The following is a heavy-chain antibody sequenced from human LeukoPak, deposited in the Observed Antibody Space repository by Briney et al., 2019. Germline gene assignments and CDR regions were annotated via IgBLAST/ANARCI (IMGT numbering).Heavy chain of an antibody. CDR3: AREGGTMVRGGGGFNS. V-gene: IGHV4-30-4*07. J-gene: IGHJ4*02. Sequence: PSETLSLTCTVSGASFGSGAYSWNWIRQPPGKGPEWIGYIYYSGSTYYTPSLKSRVTISVDTSKNQFSLRLSSVTAADTAIYYCAREGGTMVRGGGGFNSWGQGALVTVSS. CDR1: GASFGSGAYS. CDR2: IYYSGST. D-gene: IGHD3-10*01.